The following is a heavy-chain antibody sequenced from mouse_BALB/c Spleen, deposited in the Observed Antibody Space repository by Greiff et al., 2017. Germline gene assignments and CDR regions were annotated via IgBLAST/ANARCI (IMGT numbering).Heavy chain of an antibody. Sequence: VQLKESGGGLVQPGGSMKLSCVASGFTFSNYWMNWVRQSPEKGLEWVAEIRLKSNNYATHYAESVKGRFTISRDDSKSSVYLQMINLRAEDTGIYYCTRQDAYPGGYFDDWGAGTTVTVSS. CDR3: TRQDAYPGGYFDD. CDR2: IRLKSNNYAT. J-gene: IGHJ1*01. CDR1: GFTFSNYW. V-gene: IGHV6-6*02. D-gene: IGHD2-10*01.